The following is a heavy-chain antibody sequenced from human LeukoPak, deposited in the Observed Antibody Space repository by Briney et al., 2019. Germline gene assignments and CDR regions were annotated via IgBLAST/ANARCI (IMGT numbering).Heavy chain of an antibody. Sequence: GGSLRLSCAASGFTFSSYWMSWVRQAPGKGLEWVANIKQDGSEKYYVDSVKGRFTISRDNAKNSVYLQMNSLRVEDTAVYYCARPPCGGDPCFGYWGQGTLVTVSS. CDR2: IKQDGSEK. V-gene: IGHV3-7*04. CDR1: GFTFSSYW. J-gene: IGHJ4*02. CDR3: ARPPCGGDPCFGY. D-gene: IGHD2-21*02.